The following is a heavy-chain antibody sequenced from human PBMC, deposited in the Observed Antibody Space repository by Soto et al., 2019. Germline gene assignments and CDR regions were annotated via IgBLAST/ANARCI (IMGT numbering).Heavy chain of an antibody. V-gene: IGHV1-69*01. CDR3: ARSGLTYYYDSSGYYPFYYFDY. CDR2: A. Sequence: ANYAQKFQGRVTIIADESTSTAYMELSSLRSEDTAVYYCARSGLTYYYDSSGYYPFYYFDYWGQGTLVTVSS. D-gene: IGHD3-22*01. J-gene: IGHJ4*02.